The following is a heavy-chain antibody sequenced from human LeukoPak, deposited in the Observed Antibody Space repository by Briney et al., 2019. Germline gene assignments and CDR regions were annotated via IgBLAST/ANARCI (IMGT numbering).Heavy chain of an antibody. V-gene: IGHV3-74*01. CDR2: INSDGSST. J-gene: IGHJ4*02. Sequence: GGSVRLSCAASGFTFSNYWRHWVRQAPGKGLVWVSRINSDGSSTRYADSVKGRFTISRDNAKNTLYLQMNSLRAEDTAVYYCTRELDWLPTLDYWGQGTLVTVSS. D-gene: IGHD3-9*01. CDR3: TRELDWLPTLDY. CDR1: GFTFSNYW.